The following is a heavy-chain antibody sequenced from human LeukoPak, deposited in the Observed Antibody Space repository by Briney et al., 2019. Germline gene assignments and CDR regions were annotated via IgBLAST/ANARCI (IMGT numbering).Heavy chain of an antibody. CDR1: GFTFSSYS. CDR3: APVEMVIDY. CDR2: ISSSSSYI. V-gene: IGHV3-21*01. Sequence: GGSLRLSCAAPGFTFSSYSMNWVRQAPGKGLEWVSSISSSSSYIYYADSVKSRFTISRDNAKNSLYLQMNSLRAEDTAVYYCAPVEMVIDYWGQGTLVTVSS. J-gene: IGHJ4*02. D-gene: IGHD5-24*01.